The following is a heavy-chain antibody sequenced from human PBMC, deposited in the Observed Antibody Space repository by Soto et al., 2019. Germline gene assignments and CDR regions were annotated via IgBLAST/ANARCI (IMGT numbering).Heavy chain of an antibody. D-gene: IGHD4-4*01. CDR2: INAGNGNT. J-gene: IGHJ5*02. CDR3: ARGLRTVTTVWFDP. Sequence: ASVKVSCKASRYTFTSYAMHSVRQAPAQRLEWMGWINAGNGNTKYSQKFQGRVTITRDTSASTAYKELSSLRSEDTAVYYCARGLRTVTTVWFDPWGQGTLVTVSS. CDR1: RYTFTSYA. V-gene: IGHV1-3*01.